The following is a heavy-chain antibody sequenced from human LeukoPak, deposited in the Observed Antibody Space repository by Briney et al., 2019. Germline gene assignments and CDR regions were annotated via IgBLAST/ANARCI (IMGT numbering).Heavy chain of an antibody. CDR1: GFTFNNYG. V-gene: IGHV3-23*01. J-gene: IGHJ4*02. CDR2: IADGGETT. Sequence: GGSLRLSCAVSGFTFNNYGMSWVRQAPGMGREWVSAIADGGETTYYADSVKGRFTISRDYSKNTLHLQMNSVRAEDTAVYYCARKAARTSGYDYWGQGILVTVSS. D-gene: IGHD3-22*01. CDR3: ARKAARTSGYDY.